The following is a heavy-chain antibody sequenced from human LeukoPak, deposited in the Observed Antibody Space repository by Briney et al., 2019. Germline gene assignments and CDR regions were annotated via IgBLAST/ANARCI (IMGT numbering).Heavy chain of an antibody. V-gene: IGHV3-30*18. Sequence: PGRSLRLSCAASRFTFSSYGMHWVRQAPGKGLEWVAVISYDGSNKYYADSVKGRFTISRDNSKNTLYLQMSSLRAEDTAVYYCAKAYGSGSYYLGYYFDYWGQGTLVTVSS. D-gene: IGHD3-10*01. CDR1: RFTFSSYG. CDR2: ISYDGSNK. CDR3: AKAYGSGSYYLGYYFDY. J-gene: IGHJ4*02.